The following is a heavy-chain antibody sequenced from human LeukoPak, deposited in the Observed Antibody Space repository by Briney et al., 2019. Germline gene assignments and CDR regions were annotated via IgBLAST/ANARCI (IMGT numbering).Heavy chain of an antibody. CDR1: GGSFSGYY. Sequence: PSETLSLTCAVYGGSFSGYYWSWIRQPPGKGLEWIGEINHSGSTTYNPSLKSRVTISVDTSKNQFSLKLSSVTAANTAVYYCARASATVSSTDYWGQGTLVTVSS. J-gene: IGHJ4*02. CDR3: ARASATVSSTDY. D-gene: IGHD4-17*01. CDR2: INHSGST. V-gene: IGHV4-34*01.